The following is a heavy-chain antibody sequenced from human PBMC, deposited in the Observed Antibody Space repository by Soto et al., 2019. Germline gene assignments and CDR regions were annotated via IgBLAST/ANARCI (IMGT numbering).Heavy chain of an antibody. D-gene: IGHD2-2*01. J-gene: IGHJ5*02. CDR2: IYYSGTA. CDR3: ARVPDR. CDR1: GDSISSSSYY. Sequence: SETLSLTCTVSGDSISSSSYYWGWFRQPPGKGLEWIGNIYYSGTAYYTPSLKSRVAISVDTSKNQSSLKLSSVTAADTAVYYCARVPDRWGQ. V-gene: IGHV4-39*02.